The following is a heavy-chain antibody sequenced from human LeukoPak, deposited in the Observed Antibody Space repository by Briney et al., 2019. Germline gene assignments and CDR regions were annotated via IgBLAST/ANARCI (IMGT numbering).Heavy chain of an antibody. CDR3: ARDPSIAVAGDN. CDR2: ILAGGAT. Sequence: PGGSLRLSCAASGFTFSKYAMNWVRQAPGKGLEWVSAILAGGATYYADPVKGRFTISRDSSTNTLYLHMNSLRAEDTAVYYCARDPSIAVAGDNWGQGTLVTVSS. J-gene: IGHJ4*02. V-gene: IGHV3-23*01. CDR1: GFTFSKYA. D-gene: IGHD6-19*01.